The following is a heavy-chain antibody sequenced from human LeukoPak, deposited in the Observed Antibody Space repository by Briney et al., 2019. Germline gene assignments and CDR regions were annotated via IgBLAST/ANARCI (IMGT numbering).Heavy chain of an antibody. CDR1: GFTFSSYS. V-gene: IGHV3-21*01. CDR2: ISSSSYI. Sequence: GGSLRLSCAASGFTFSSYSMNWVRQAPGKGLEWVSSISSSSYIYYADSVKGRFTISRDNAKNSLYLQMNSLRAEDTAVYYCARSIGMVRGSRGRAFDIWGQGTMVTVSS. J-gene: IGHJ3*02. CDR3: ARSIGMVRGSRGRAFDI. D-gene: IGHD3-10*01.